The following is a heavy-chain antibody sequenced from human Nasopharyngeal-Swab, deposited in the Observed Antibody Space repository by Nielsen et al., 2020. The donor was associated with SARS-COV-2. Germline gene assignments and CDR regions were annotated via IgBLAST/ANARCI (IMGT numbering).Heavy chain of an antibody. CDR2: FDPEDGET. V-gene: IGHV1-24*01. Sequence: ASVKVSCKASGYTFTNYYMHWVRQAPGKGLEWMGGFDPEDGETIYAQKFQGRVTMTEDTSTDTAYMELSSLRSEDTAVYYCATKVAVAGVFPPDYWGQGTLVTVSS. J-gene: IGHJ4*02. CDR1: GYTFTNYY. D-gene: IGHD6-19*01. CDR3: ATKVAVAGVFPPDY.